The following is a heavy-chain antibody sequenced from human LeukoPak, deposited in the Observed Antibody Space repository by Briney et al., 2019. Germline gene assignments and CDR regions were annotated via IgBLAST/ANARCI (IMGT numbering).Heavy chain of an antibody. CDR2: LSSSGSTI. V-gene: IGHV3-11*01. CDR1: GFTFSDYY. Sequence: GGSLRLSCAASGFTFSDYYMSWIRQAPGKGLEWVSYLSSSGSTIYYADSVKGRFTISRDNAKNSLYLQMNSLRAEDTAVYYCARVWSPRYSSGWYKRRNWFDPWGQGTLVTVSS. CDR3: ARVWSPRYSSGWYKRRNWFDP. D-gene: IGHD6-19*01. J-gene: IGHJ5*02.